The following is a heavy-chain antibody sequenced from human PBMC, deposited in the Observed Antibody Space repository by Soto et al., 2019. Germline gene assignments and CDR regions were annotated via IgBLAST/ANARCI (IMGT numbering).Heavy chain of an antibody. D-gene: IGHD2-8*01. CDR3: EKDLIANNGVWEPFDM. V-gene: IGHV3-23*01. Sequence: VGSLILSLAASWFTFSKYDISWVRQATGKGLQWVSGLVGSGAEINYADSVRGRFTVSRDNSRNTLYLQMNSLRDEDTAVYYCEKDLIANNGVWEPFDMWGRGTKVTVSS. CDR2: LVGSGAEI. J-gene: IGHJ3*02. CDR1: WFTFSKYD.